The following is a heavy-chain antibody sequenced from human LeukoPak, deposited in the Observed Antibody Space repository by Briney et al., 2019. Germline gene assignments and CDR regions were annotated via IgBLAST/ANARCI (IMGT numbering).Heavy chain of an antibody. V-gene: IGHV1-18*01. Sequence: ASVKLSCKASGYTFTSYGISWVRQAPGQGLEWMGWISAYNGNTNYAQKLQGRVTMTTDTSTSTAYMELRSLRSDDTAVYYCARDPPYSSSWYDPYYYYGMDVWGQGTTVTVSS. CDR3: ARDPPYSSSWYDPYYYYGMDV. CDR1: GYTFTSYG. D-gene: IGHD6-13*01. J-gene: IGHJ6*02. CDR2: ISAYNGNT.